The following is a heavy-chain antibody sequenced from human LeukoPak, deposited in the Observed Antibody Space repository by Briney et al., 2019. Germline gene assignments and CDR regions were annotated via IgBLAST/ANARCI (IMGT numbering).Heavy chain of an antibody. D-gene: IGHD3-22*01. V-gene: IGHV1-46*01. CDR1: GYTFTSYY. Sequence: ASVKVSCKASGYTFTSYYMHWVRQAPGQGLEWMGIINPSGGSTSYAQKFQGRVTTTRDTSTSTVYMELSSLRSEDTAVYYCARDTPLYGSGYYNGEGFDYWGQGTLVTVSS. CDR2: INPSGGST. CDR3: ARDTPLYGSGYYNGEGFDY. J-gene: IGHJ4*02.